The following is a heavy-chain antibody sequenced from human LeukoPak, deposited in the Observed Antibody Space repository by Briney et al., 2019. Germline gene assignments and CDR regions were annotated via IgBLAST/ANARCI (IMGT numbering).Heavy chain of an antibody. CDR1: GFTIGPYA. D-gene: IGHD2/OR15-2a*01. CDR3: ATWAFYHNLDV. CDR2: IKADGSGT. V-gene: IGHV3-43*02. Sequence: GGSLRLSCAASGFTIGPYAMYWVRQGPGRGLEWVSVIKADGSGTLYADSVRGRFTTSRDNSKNSLYLQMNSLTSEDTALYYCATWAFYHNLDVWGQRTTVIVSS. J-gene: IGHJ6*02.